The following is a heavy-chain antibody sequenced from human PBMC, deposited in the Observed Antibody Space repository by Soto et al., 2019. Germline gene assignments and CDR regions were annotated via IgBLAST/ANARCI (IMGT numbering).Heavy chain of an antibody. Sequence: GWSLRLSCAASGFTFSSYAMSWVRRAPGKGLEWVSAISGSGGSTYYADSVKGRFTISRDNSKNTLYLQMNSLRAEDTAVYYCAKVLRYDSWDYWGQGTMVTVSS. CDR1: GFTFSSYA. CDR2: ISGSGGST. CDR3: AKVLRYDSWDY. V-gene: IGHV3-23*01. J-gene: IGHJ4*02. D-gene: IGHD3-22*01.